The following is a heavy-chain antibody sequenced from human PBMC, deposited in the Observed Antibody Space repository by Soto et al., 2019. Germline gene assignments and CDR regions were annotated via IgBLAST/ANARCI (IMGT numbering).Heavy chain of an antibody. Sequence: SRIIQSPGKGLEWIGYIYYNGNTNYNPSLASRVTISVDTSKNHFSLKLNSVTVADTAVYYCARGGASSRWLGLWGQRTLVTVSS. CDR3: ARGGASSRWLGL. J-gene: IGHJ5*02. CDR2: IYYNGNT. V-gene: IGHV4-61*03. D-gene: IGHD3-10*01.